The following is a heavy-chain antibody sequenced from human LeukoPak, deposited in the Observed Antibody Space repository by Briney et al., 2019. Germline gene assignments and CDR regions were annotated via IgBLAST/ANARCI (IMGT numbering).Heavy chain of an antibody. CDR3: ARGVEYSSSSGLL. Sequence: PSETLSLTCAVYGGSFSGYYWSWIRQPPGKGLEWIGEINHSGSTNYNPSLKSRVTISVDTSRNQFSLKLSSVTAADTAVYYCARGVEYSSSSGLLWGQGALVTVSS. J-gene: IGHJ4*02. D-gene: IGHD6-6*01. CDR2: INHSGST. V-gene: IGHV4-34*01. CDR1: GGSFSGYY.